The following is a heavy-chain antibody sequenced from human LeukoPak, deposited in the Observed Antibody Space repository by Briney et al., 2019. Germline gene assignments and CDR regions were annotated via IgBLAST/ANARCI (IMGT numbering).Heavy chain of an antibody. J-gene: IGHJ4*02. CDR2: ISSSSSTI. CDR1: GFTFSSYS. V-gene: IGHV3-48*04. D-gene: IGHD2-21*01. Sequence: GGSLRLSCAASGFTFSSYSMNWVRQAPGKGLEWVSYISSSSSTIYYADSVKGRFTISRDNAKNSLYLQMNSLRAEDTAVYYCARDLYLARFDYWGQGTLVTVSS. CDR3: ARDLYLARFDY.